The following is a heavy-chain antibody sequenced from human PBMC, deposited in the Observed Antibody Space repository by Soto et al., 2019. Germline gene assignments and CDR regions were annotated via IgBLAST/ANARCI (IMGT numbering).Heavy chain of an antibody. D-gene: IGHD2-21*02. J-gene: IGHJ4*02. V-gene: IGHV3-23*01. CDR3: AKGIHVMVVPGTAYFDS. CDR2: ISGNAGST. Sequence: DVLLSASGGGLVHPGGSLRVSCAASGFTFNNYAMNWVRQIPGKGLEWVSSISGNAGSTWYADSVKGRFTISRDNSQGRVSLQMSSLRADDTAIYYCAKGIHVMVVPGTAYFDSWGRGTLVTVSS. CDR1: GFTFNNYA.